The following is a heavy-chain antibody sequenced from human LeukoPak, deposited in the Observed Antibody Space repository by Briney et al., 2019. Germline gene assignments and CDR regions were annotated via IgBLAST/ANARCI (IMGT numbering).Heavy chain of an antibody. Sequence: GGSLRLSCAASGFTFTNAWMYWVRQAPGKGLEWVGRSRNKAKSYTTEYGASVKGRFTISRDDSKSTLYLQMNSLKTEDTAVYYCARVGSVAGSDYLDYWGQGPLVTVSS. J-gene: IGHJ4*02. D-gene: IGHD6-19*01. CDR1: GFTFTNAW. CDR3: ARVGSVAGSDYLDY. CDR2: SRNKAKSYTT. V-gene: IGHV3-72*01.